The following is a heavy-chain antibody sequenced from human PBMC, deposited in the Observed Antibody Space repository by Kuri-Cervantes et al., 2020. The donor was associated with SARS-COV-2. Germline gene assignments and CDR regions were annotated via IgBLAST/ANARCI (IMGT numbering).Heavy chain of an antibody. J-gene: IGHJ4*02. V-gene: IGHV3-23*01. CDR1: GFTFSSYA. D-gene: IGHD3-22*01. CDR3: ARDLPYYYDSSGYDFDY. CDR2: ISGSGGST. Sequence: GESLKISCAAAGFTFSSYAMSWVRQAPGKGLEWVSAISGSGGSTYYADSVKGRFTISRDNSKNTLYLQMNSLRAEDTAVYYCARDLPYYYDSSGYDFDYWGQGTLVTVSS.